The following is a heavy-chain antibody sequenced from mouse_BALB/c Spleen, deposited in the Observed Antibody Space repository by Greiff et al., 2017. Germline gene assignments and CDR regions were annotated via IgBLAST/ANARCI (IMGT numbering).Heavy chain of an antibody. Sequence: VQLQQSGPELVRPGVSVKISCKGSGYTFTDYAMHWVKQSHAKSLEWIGVISTYYGNTNYNQKFKGKATMTVDKSSSTAYMELARLTSEDSAIYYCARNYYGSSYPLAYWGQGTLVTVSA. D-gene: IGHD1-1*01. CDR2: ISTYYGNT. CDR3: ARNYYGSSYPLAY. V-gene: IGHV1-67*01. J-gene: IGHJ3*01. CDR1: GYTFTDYA.